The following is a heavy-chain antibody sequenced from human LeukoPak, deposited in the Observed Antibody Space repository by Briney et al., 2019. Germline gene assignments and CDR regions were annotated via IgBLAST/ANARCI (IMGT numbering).Heavy chain of an antibody. CDR3: VKGRISEDGLDF. D-gene: IGHD6-13*01. CDR2: ITIGGTT. Sequence: PGGSLRLSCAASGFTFSNYAMTWVRQAPGKGLEWVSTITIGGTTYHADSVKGRFTISRDNSKNTLYLQMNSLRPEDTAVYYCVKGRISEDGLDFWGQGTLVTVSS. J-gene: IGHJ4*02. V-gene: IGHV3-23*01. CDR1: GFTFSNYA.